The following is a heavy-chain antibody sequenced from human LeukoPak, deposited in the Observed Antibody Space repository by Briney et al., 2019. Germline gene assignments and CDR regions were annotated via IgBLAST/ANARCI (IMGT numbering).Heavy chain of an antibody. CDR2: IIPILGIA. Sequence: SVKVSCKASGGTFSSYAISWVRQAPGQGLEWMGRIIPILGIANYAQKSQGRVTVTADKSTSTAYMELSSLRSEDTAVYYCWGYSGYDSDYWGQGTLVTVSS. J-gene: IGHJ4*02. CDR3: WGYSGYDSDY. CDR1: GGTFSSYA. D-gene: IGHD5-12*01. V-gene: IGHV1-69*04.